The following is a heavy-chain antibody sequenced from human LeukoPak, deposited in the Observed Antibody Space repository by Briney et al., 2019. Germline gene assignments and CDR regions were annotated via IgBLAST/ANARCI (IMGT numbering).Heavy chain of an antibody. V-gene: IGHV4-34*01. J-gene: IGHJ4*02. Sequence: SETLSLTCAVYGGSFSGYYWSWIRQPPGKGLEWIGEINHSGSTNYNPSPKSRVTISVDTSKNQFSLKLSSVTAADTAVYYCARVGGQWLVKGVIDYWGQGTLVTVSS. CDR2: INHSGST. D-gene: IGHD6-19*01. CDR1: GGSFSGYY. CDR3: ARVGGQWLVKGVIDY.